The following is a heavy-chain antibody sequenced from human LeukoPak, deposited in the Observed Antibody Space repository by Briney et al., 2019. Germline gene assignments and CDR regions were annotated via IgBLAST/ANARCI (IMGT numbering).Heavy chain of an antibody. CDR2: INPNSGGT. Sequence: GASVKVSCKASGYTFTGHYIHWVRQAPGQGLEYMGWINPNSGGTNYAQKFQGRVTMTRDTSISTAYMELSRLRSDDTAVYYCARDLYQWLPSTRPRDYYYYMDVWGEGTTVTVSS. V-gene: IGHV1-2*02. CDR1: GYTFTGHY. D-gene: IGHD6-19*01. CDR3: ARDLYQWLPSTRPRDYYYYMDV. J-gene: IGHJ6*03.